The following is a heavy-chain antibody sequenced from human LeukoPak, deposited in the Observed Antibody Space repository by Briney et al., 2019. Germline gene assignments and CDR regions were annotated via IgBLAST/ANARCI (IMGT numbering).Heavy chain of an antibody. D-gene: IGHD2/OR15-2a*01. J-gene: IGHJ6*02. Sequence: ASVKVSCKASGYRFTSFYVHWVRQAPGQGLEWMGTNNPSGDSATDTQKFQDRITMTRDTSTGTVYMELSSLRSEDTAVYYCAVRHSFYFEGMDAWGQGTTVTVSS. V-gene: IGHV1-46*01. CDR3: AVRHSFYFEGMDA. CDR1: GYRFTSFY. CDR2: NNPSGDSA.